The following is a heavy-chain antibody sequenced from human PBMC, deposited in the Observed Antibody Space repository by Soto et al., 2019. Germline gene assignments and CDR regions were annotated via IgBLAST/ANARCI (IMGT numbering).Heavy chain of an antibody. CDR2: IIPIFGTA. J-gene: IGHJ4*02. V-gene: IGHV1-69*01. Sequence: QVQLVQSGAEVKKPGSSVKVSCKASGGTFSSYAISWVRQAPGQGLEWMGGIIPIFGTANYAQKFQGRVTITADESTSTAYMELSSLRSEDTAVYYCARSSYYDILTGYLCVMYYDYWGQGTLVTVSS. CDR1: GGTFSSYA. CDR3: ARSSYYDILTGYLCVMYYDY. D-gene: IGHD3-9*01.